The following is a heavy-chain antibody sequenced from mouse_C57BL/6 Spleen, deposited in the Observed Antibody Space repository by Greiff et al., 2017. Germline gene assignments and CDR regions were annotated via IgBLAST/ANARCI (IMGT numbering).Heavy chain of an antibody. Sequence: EVKLMESGGGLVKPGGSLKLSCAASGFTFSSYAMSWVRQTPEKRLEWVATISDGGSYTYYPDNVKGRFTISRDNAKNNLYLQMSHLKSEDTAMYYCALDYYGSSPFYAMDYWGQGTSVTVSS. D-gene: IGHD1-1*01. CDR3: ALDYYGSSPFYAMDY. V-gene: IGHV5-4*03. CDR1: GFTFSSYA. CDR2: ISDGGSYT. J-gene: IGHJ4*01.